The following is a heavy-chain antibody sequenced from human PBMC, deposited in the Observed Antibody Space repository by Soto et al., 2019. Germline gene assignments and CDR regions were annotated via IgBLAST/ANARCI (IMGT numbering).Heavy chain of an antibody. CDR1: GGSISSGDYY. CDR3: ASSLIRFLEWGYYHYYGMDV. J-gene: IGHJ6*02. V-gene: IGHV4-30-4*01. Sequence: SETLSLTCTVSGGSISSGDYYWSWIRQPPGKGLEWIGYIYYSGSTYYNPSLKSRVTISVDTSKNQFSLKLSSVTAADTAVYYCASSLIRFLEWGYYHYYGMDVWGQGTTVTVSS. CDR2: IYYSGST. D-gene: IGHD3-3*01.